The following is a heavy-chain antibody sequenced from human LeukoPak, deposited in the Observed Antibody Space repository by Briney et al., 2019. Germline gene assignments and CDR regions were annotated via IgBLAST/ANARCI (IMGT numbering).Heavy chain of an antibody. V-gene: IGHV1-2*02. CDR3: ARGGRTEWLRPYYFDY. CDR1: AYTFPGYY. J-gene: IGHJ4*02. D-gene: IGHD5-12*01. Sequence: ASVTVSCKASAYTFPGYYMHWVRHAPGQGLEWMGWINPNSGGTNYAQKFQGRVTRTRNTSISTAYMELSRLRSDDTAVYYWARGGRTEWLRPYYFDYWGQGTLVTVSS. CDR2: INPNSGGT.